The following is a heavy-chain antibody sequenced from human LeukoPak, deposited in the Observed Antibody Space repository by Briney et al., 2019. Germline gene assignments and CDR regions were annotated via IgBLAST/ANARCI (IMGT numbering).Heavy chain of an antibody. V-gene: IGHV4-59*01. CDR2: IYYSGST. CDR3: ARDLAYSSSSAWPYYYGMDV. D-gene: IGHD6-6*01. J-gene: IGHJ6*01. Sequence: SETLSLTCTVSGGSISSYYWSWIRQPPGKGLEWMWYIYYSGSTNYNPSLKSRVTITVDMTKNQFSLKLSSVTAADTAVYYCARDLAYSSSSAWPYYYGMDVWGQGTTVTVSS. CDR1: GGSISSYY.